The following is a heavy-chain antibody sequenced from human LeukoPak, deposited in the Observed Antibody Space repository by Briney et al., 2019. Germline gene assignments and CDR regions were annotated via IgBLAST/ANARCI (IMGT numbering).Heavy chain of an antibody. D-gene: IGHD3-16*01. CDR1: GYTFTSYG. CDR3: ARDDGGVIASLEVYGMDV. Sequence: ASVKVSCKASGYTFTSYGISWVRQAPGQGLEWMGWISAYNGNTNYAQKLQGRVTMTTDTPTSTAYMELRSLRSDDTAVYYCARDDGGVIASLEVYGMDVWGQGTTVTVSS. J-gene: IGHJ6*01. V-gene: IGHV1-18*01. CDR2: ISAYNGNT.